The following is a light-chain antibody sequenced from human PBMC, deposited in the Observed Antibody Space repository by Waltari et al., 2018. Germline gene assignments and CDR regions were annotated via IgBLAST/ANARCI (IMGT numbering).Light chain of an antibody. Sequence: QSVLTQPPSASGAPGQRVTISCSGSSSNVGNNVVNWYQQIPGTAPKLLIYRNDQRPSGVPDRFSGSKSGTSASLAISGLQSEDEGDYYGASWDDSPNGRWVFGGGTKLTVL. J-gene: IGLJ3*02. CDR1: SSNVGNNV. CDR2: RND. V-gene: IGLV1-44*01. CDR3: ASWDDSPNGRWV.